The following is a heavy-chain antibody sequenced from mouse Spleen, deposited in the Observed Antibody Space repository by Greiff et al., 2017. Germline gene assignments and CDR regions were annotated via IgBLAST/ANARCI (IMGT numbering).Heavy chain of an antibody. D-gene: IGHD1-1*01. J-gene: IGHJ3*01. CDR3: ARSDGSSYHAAWFAY. CDR1: GYAFTNYL. V-gene: IGHV1-54*01. CDR2: INPGSGGT. Sequence: QVQLQQSGAELVRPGTSVKVSCKASGYAFTNYLIEWVKQRPGQGLEWIGVINPGSGGTNYNEKFKGKATLTADKSSSTAYMQLSSLTSDYSAVYFCARSDGSSYHAAWFAYWGQGTLVTVSA.